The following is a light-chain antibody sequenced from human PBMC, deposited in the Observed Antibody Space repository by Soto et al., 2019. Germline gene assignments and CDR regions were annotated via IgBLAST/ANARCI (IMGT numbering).Light chain of an antibody. V-gene: IGLV7-46*01. J-gene: IGLJ3*02. Sequence: QAVVTQEPSLAVSPGGTFTLTCGYRTGPVTSGHYPYWFQPKPGQVPRTLIYDTSNKHSWTPARFSGSLLGGKAALTLSGAQPEDEAEYYCLLSDSGSRARVFGGGTKLTVL. CDR2: DTS. CDR3: LLSDSGSRARV. CDR1: TGPVTSGHY.